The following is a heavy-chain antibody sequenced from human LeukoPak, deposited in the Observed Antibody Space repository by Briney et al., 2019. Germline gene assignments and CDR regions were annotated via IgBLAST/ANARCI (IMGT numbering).Heavy chain of an antibody. J-gene: IGHJ5*02. D-gene: IGHD3-10*01. CDR3: ARGRMVRGVTWWFDP. CDR1: GYTLTELS. CDR2: MNPNSGNT. Sequence: ASVKVSCKVSGYTLTELSMHWVRQATGQGLEWLGWMNPNSGNTGYAQKFQGRVTMTRNTSISTAYMELSSLRSEDTAVYYCARGRMVRGVTWWFDPWGQGTLVTVSS. V-gene: IGHV1-8*01.